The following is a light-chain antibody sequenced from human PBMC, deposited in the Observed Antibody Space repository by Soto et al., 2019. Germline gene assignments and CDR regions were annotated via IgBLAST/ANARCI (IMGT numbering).Light chain of an antibody. V-gene: IGLV2-8*01. CDR1: SSDVGGYNY. Sequence: QSVLTQPPSVSAAPGQKVTISCTGTSSDVGGYNYVSWFQQHPGKAPKLMIYEVSKRPSGVPDRFSGSKSGNTASLTVSGLQAEDEADYYCTSYAGSTFYVFGTGTKVTVL. J-gene: IGLJ1*01. CDR3: TSYAGSTFYV. CDR2: EVS.